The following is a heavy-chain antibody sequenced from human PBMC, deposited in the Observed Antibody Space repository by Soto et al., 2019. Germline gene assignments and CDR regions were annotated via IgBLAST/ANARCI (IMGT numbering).Heavy chain of an antibody. J-gene: IGHJ5*02. CDR2: ISYDGSNK. Sequence: QVQLVESGGGVVQPGRSLRLSCAASGFTFSSYGMHWVRQAPGKGLEWVAVISYDGSNKYYADSVKGRFTISRDNSKNTLYLQMNSLRAEATAVYYCAKDQGILFAPNWFDPWGQGTLVAVSS. D-gene: IGHD2-15*01. CDR3: AKDQGILFAPNWFDP. CDR1: GFTFSSYG. V-gene: IGHV3-30*18.